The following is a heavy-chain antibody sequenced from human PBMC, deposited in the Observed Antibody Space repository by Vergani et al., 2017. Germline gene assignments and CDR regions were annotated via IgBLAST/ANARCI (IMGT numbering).Heavy chain of an antibody. Sequence: QVQLQESGPGLVKPSETLSLTCTVSGCSISSYYWSWIRQPPGKGLEWIGYIYYSGSTNYNPSLKSRVTISVDTSKNQFSLKLSSVTAADTAVYYCARVSYYYYMDVWGKGTTVTVSS. V-gene: IGHV4-59*01. CDR2: IYYSGST. CDR1: GCSISSYY. J-gene: IGHJ6*03. D-gene: IGHD2/OR15-2a*01. CDR3: ARVSYYYYMDV.